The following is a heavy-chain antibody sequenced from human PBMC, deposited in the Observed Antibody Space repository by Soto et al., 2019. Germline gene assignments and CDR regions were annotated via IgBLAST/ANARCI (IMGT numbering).Heavy chain of an antibody. CDR3: AHIPKLLWFGPTNWFDP. Sequence: GSGPTLVNPTQTLTLTCTFSGFSLSTSGVGVGWIRQPPGKALEWLALIYWDDDKRYSPSLKSRLTITKDTSKNQVVLTMTNMDPVDTATYYCAHIPKLLWFGPTNWFDPWGQGTLVTVSS. V-gene: IGHV2-5*02. J-gene: IGHJ5*02. D-gene: IGHD3-10*01. CDR2: IYWDDDK. CDR1: GFSLSTSGVG.